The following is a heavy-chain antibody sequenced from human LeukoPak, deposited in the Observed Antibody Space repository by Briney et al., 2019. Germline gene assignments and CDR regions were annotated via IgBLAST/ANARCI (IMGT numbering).Heavy chain of an antibody. Sequence: DSLRLSCAASGFTLSSYWMHWIRQPPGKGLEWIGSIYYSGNTYYNPSLKSRVTISVDTSKNHFSLKLTSVTAADTAVYYCARQSTVTTIDYWGQGTLVTVSS. CDR2: IYYSGNT. D-gene: IGHD4-17*01. CDR3: ARQSTVTTIDY. CDR1: GFTLSSYW. J-gene: IGHJ4*02. V-gene: IGHV4-39*01.